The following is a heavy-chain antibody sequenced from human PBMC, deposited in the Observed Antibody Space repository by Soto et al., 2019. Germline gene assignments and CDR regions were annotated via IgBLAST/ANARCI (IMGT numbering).Heavy chain of an antibody. Sequence: ASVKVSCKPSGYTFTSYYMHWVRQAPGQRLEWMGIINPSGGSTSYAQKFQGRVTMTRDTSTITVYMELSSLRSEDTAVYYCARDSSSSPSWFDPWGQGTLVTVSS. D-gene: IGHD6-6*01. CDR1: GYTFTSYY. J-gene: IGHJ5*02. CDR3: ARDSSSSPSWFDP. CDR2: INPSGGST. V-gene: IGHV1-46*01.